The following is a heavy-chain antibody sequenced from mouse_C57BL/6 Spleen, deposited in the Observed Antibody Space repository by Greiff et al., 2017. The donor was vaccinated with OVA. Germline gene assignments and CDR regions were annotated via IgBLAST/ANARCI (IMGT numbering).Heavy chain of an antibody. Sequence: QVQLQQSGAELVKPGASVKLSCKASGYTFTSYWMQWVKQRPGQGLEWIGEIDPSDSYTNYNQKFKGKATLTVDTSSSTAYMQLSSLTSEDSAVYYCARSMVTTTSWFAYWGQGTLVTVSA. CDR2: IDPSDSYT. J-gene: IGHJ3*01. CDR1: GYTFTSYW. CDR3: ARSMVTTTSWFAY. D-gene: IGHD2-2*01. V-gene: IGHV1-50*01.